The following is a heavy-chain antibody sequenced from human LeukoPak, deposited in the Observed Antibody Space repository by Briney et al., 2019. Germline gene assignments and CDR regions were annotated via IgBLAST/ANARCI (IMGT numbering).Heavy chain of an antibody. Sequence: GGSLRLSCAASGFTFSSYAMSWVRQAPGKGLEWVSAIRGSGGSTYFADSVKGRFTISRDNSKNTLYLQMNSLRAEDTAVYYCAVALRAYGGNSPYYYYAMDVWGQGTTVTVSS. J-gene: IGHJ6*02. V-gene: IGHV3-23*01. CDR2: IRGSGGST. CDR1: GFTFSSYA. CDR3: AVALRAYGGNSPYYYYAMDV. D-gene: IGHD4-23*01.